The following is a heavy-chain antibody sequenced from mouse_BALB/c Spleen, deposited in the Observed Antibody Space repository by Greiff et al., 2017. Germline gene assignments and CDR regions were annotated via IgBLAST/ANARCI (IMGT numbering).Heavy chain of an antibody. Sequence: VQVVESGAELVRPGTSVKISCKASGYTFTNYWLGWVKQRPGHGLEWIGDIYPGGGYTNYNEKFKGKATLTADTSSSTAYMQLSSLTSEDSAVYFCASYYYYFDYWGQGTTLTVSS. CDR1: GYTFTNYW. J-gene: IGHJ2*01. CDR2: IYPGGGYT. D-gene: IGHD1-1*02. CDR3: ASYYYYFDY. V-gene: IGHV1-63*02.